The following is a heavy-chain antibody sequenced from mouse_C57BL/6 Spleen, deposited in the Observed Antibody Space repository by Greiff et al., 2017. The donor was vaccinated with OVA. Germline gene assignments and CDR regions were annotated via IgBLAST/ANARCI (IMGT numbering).Heavy chain of an antibody. CDR2: ISDGGSYT. D-gene: IGHD1-1*01. Sequence: EVKLMESGGGLVKPGGSLKLSCAASGFTFSSYAMSWVRQTPEKRLEWVATISDGGSYTYYPDNVKGRFTISRDNAKNNLYLQMSHLKSEDTAMYYCARDDTTVVDYFDYWGQGTTLTVSS. J-gene: IGHJ2*01. CDR1: GFTFSSYA. CDR3: ARDDTTVVDYFDY. V-gene: IGHV5-4*01.